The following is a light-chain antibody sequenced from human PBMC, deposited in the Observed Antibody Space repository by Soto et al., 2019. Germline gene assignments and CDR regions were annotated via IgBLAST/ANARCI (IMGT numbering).Light chain of an antibody. Sequence: EIVLTQSPGTLSLSPGERATRSCMTSQSVDTTYVTWYQQKPGQAPRLLIYGASTRATGVPDRFSASGSGRDFTLTTSRLAPEDLAVYYCQQYGNSRITFGQGPRLEI. V-gene: IGKV3-20*01. CDR2: GAS. J-gene: IGKJ5*01. CDR1: QSVDTTY. CDR3: QQYGNSRIT.